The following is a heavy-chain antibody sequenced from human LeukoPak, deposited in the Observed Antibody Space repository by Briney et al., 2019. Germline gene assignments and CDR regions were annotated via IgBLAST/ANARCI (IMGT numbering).Heavy chain of an antibody. D-gene: IGHD6-13*01. V-gene: IGHV1-2*04. CDR2: INPNSGGT. CDR1: GYTFTGYY. J-gene: IGHJ5*02. Sequence: GASVKVSCKASGYTFTGYYMHWVRQAPGQGLEWMGWINPNSGGTNYAQKFQGWVTMTRDTSISTAYMELSRLRSDDTAVYYCARQGYSSSWSRGWFDPWGQGTLVTVSS. CDR3: ARQGYSSSWSRGWFDP.